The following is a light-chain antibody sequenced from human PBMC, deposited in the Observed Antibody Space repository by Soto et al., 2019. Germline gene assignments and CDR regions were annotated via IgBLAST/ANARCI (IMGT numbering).Light chain of an antibody. V-gene: IGKV1-5*03. Sequence: DIQMTQSPSTLSASVVDRVTITCRASQSISSWLAWYQQKPGKAPKLLIYKASSLESGVPSRFSGSGSGTEFTLTISSLQPDDSATYYCQQYNSYSRTFGQGTKVDIK. CDR1: QSISSW. CDR2: KAS. CDR3: QQYNSYSRT. J-gene: IGKJ1*01.